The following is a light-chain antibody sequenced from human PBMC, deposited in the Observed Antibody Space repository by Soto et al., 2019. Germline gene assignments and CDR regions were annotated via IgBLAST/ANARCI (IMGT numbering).Light chain of an antibody. V-gene: IGLV2-14*03. J-gene: IGLJ1*01. CDR1: NSEIAEYNF. CDR2: DVS. Sequence: QSALTQPASVSGSPGQSITISSTGANSEIAEYNFVSWYQQHPGKAPKLVIYDVSNRPLGVSDRFSGFKSVNTASLTISGFEAEDEADYVCCSDGGALCVIGAGGKVTV. CDR3: CSDGGALCV.